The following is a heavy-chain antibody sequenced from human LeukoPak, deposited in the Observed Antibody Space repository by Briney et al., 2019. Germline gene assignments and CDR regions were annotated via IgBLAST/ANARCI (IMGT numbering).Heavy chain of an antibody. Sequence: ASVKVSCKASGYTFTSYDINWVRQATGQGLEWMGWINPNSGGTNYAQKFQGRVTMTRDTSISTAYMELSRLRSDDTAVYYCAAAAPRPPYYYYGMDVWGQGTTVTVSS. V-gene: IGHV1-2*02. CDR1: GYTFTSYD. CDR3: AAAAPRPPYYYYGMDV. CDR2: INPNSGGT. D-gene: IGHD6-13*01. J-gene: IGHJ6*02.